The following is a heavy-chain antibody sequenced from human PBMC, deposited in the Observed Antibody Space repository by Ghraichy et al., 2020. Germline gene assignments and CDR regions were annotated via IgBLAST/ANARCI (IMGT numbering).Heavy chain of an antibody. D-gene: IGHD3-22*01. CDR2: ITGSGVTT. CDR1: GFTFFNYA. CDR3: AKRRDSYDGTGYYGDTEDAFDI. J-gene: IGHJ3*02. V-gene: IGHV3-23*01. Sequence: GGSLRLSCEASGFTFFNYAMSWVRQAPGKGLEWVAGITGSGVTTYYPASVKGRFTVSRDNDKNEMYLQMNSLRVDDTATYFCAKRRDSYDGTGYYGDTEDAFDIWGQGTMVIVSS.